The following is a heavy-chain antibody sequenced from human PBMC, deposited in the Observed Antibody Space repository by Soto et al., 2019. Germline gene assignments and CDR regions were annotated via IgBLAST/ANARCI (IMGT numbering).Heavy chain of an antibody. CDR1: CDRVSTNRST. Sequence: TLSLTCTISCDRVSTNRSTSDWIRQSPSRGLEWLGRTYYRSKWFNDYAVSVKGRISINPDTSNNQFSLQLNSVTPDDTAVYYCARLIGNSWLDSWGQGTLVTVSS. J-gene: IGHJ5*01. V-gene: IGHV6-1*01. CDR2: TYYRSKWFN. D-gene: IGHD2-8*01. CDR3: ARLIGNSWLDS.